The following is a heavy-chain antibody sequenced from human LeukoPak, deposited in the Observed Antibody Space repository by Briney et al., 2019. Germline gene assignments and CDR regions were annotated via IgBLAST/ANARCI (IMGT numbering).Heavy chain of an antibody. CDR1: GDSVSNNNVA. CDR2: TYYRSKWYN. J-gene: IGHJ5*02. Sequence: SQTLSLTCAISGDSVSNNNVAWNWIRQSPSRGLEWLGRTYYRSKWYNDYAVSVKSRITINPDTSKNQFSLQLQSVTPEDTAVYYCARALSLSTTSTDSNWFDPWGQGTLVTVSS. D-gene: IGHD5/OR15-5a*01. CDR3: ARALSLSTTSTDSNWFDP. V-gene: IGHV6-1*01.